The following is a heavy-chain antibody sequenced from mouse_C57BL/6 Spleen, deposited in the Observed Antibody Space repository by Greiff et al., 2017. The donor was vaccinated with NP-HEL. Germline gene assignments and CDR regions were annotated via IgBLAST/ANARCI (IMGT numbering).Heavy chain of an antibody. D-gene: IGHD2-4*01. CDR3: ARGMITNYYAMDY. V-gene: IGHV5-6*01. CDR2: ISSGGSYT. CDR1: GFTFTSYG. Sequence: EVKVVESGGDLVKPGGSLKLSCAASGFTFTSYGMSWVRQTPDKRLEWVATISSGGSYTYYPDSVKGRITISRDNAKNTLYLQMSSLKSEDTAMYYCARGMITNYYAMDYWGQRTSVTVSS. J-gene: IGHJ4*01.